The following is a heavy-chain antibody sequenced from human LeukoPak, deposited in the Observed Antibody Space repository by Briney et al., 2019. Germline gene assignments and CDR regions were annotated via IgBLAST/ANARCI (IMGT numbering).Heavy chain of an antibody. CDR1: GGSISSDTYY. CDR3: ARVASSGYYYFDS. Sequence: SQTLSLTCGVSGGSISSDTYYWSWIRQPAEKGLEWIGRIYTSGSTNYNPSLKSRVTISMDTSKNQFSLKLSSVTAADTAVYYCARVASSGYYYFDSWGQGTLVTVSS. J-gene: IGHJ4*02. V-gene: IGHV4-61*02. D-gene: IGHD3-3*01. CDR2: IYTSGST.